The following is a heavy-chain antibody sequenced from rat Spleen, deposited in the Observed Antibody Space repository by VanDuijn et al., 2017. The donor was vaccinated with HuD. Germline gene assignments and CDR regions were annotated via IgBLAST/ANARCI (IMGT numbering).Heavy chain of an antibody. CDR3: ATAGSRISRFAY. J-gene: IGHJ3*01. Sequence: EVQLVESGGGLVQPGRSLKLSCAASGFNFNDYWMGWVRQAPKKGLEWVATISYDGGSTYYRDSVKGRFAISRDTAKSTLYLQMDSLGSEDTATYYCATAGSRISRFAYWGQGTLVTVSS. V-gene: IGHV5-7*01. CDR1: GFNFNDYW. D-gene: IGHD2-7*01. CDR2: ISYDGGST.